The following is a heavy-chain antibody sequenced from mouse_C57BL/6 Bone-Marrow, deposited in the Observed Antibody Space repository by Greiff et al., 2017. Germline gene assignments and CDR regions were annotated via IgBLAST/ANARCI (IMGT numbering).Heavy chain of an antibody. CDR2: IRNKANGYTT. J-gene: IGHJ4*01. CDR1: GFTFTDYY. CDR3: ARSSPYLAMDY. D-gene: IGHD6-5*01. Sequence: EVQLQESGGGLVQPGGSLSLSCAASGFTFTDYYMSWVRQPPGKALEWLGFIRNKANGYTTEYSASVKGRFTISRDNSQSILYLQMKALRAEDRATYYCARSSPYLAMDYWGQGTSVTVSS. V-gene: IGHV7-3*01.